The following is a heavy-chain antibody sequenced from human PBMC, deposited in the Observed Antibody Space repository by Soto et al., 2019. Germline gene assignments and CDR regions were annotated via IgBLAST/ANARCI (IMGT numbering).Heavy chain of an antibody. V-gene: IGHV1-2*06. J-gene: IGHJ4*02. CDR3: ARDGNFAFLGYSFAFDF. Sequence: QVQLVQSGAGVKKPGASVRVSCEASGYRFTAYYIHWVRQAPGQGLEWMGRMNLDTGGTTYAQKFQGRVTMTRDTSISTAYMEVSSLKSDDTAMYYCARDGNFAFLGYSFAFDFWGQGTLVTVSS. CDR2: MNLDTGGT. D-gene: IGHD5-18*01. CDR1: GYRFTAYY.